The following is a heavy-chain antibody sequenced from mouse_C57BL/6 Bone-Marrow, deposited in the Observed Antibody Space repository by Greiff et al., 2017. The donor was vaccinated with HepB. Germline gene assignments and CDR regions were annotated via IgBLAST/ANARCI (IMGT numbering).Heavy chain of an antibody. CDR1: GYTFTDYY. V-gene: IGHV1-75*01. CDR2: IFPGSGST. D-gene: IGHD2-5*01. Sequence: QVQLQQSGPELVKPGASVKISCKASGYTFTDYYINWVKQRPGQGLEWIGWIFPGSGSTYYNEKFKGKATLTVDKSSSTAYMLLNSLTSEDSAVYFCASEYSNSAWFAYWGQGTLVTVSA. J-gene: IGHJ3*01. CDR3: ASEYSNSAWFAY.